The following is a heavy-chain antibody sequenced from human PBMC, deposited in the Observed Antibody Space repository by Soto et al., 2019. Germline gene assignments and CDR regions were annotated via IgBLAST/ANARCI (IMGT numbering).Heavy chain of an antibody. CDR2: IVVASGKT. CDR1: GGTFSSYA. D-gene: IGHD2-8*01. J-gene: IGHJ1*01. V-gene: IGHV1-58*02. Sequence: ASVKVSCKASGGTFSSYAISWVRQAPGQRLEWIGWIVVASGKTSYTQKFQQRLAITRDMSTGIAFLEINSLRFEDTAVYYCAADQLYSLAWGQGTLVTVSS. CDR3: AADQLYSLA.